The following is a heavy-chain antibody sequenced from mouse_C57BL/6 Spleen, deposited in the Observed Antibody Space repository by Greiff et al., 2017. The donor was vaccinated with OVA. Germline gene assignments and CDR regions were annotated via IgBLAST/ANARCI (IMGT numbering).Heavy chain of an antibody. CDR1: GFTFSDYG. J-gene: IGHJ3*01. CDR3: ARRDLAWFAY. CDR2: ISSGSSTI. V-gene: IGHV5-17*01. Sequence: EVKLVESGGGLVKPGGSLKLSCAASGFTFSDYGMHWVRQAPEKGLEWVAYISSGSSTIYYADTLKGRFTISRDNAKNTLFLQMTSLRSEDTAMYYCARRDLAWFAYWGQGTLVTVSA.